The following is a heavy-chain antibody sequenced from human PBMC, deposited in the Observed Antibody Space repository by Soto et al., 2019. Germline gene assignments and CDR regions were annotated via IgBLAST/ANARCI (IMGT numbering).Heavy chain of an antibody. J-gene: IGHJ4*02. D-gene: IGHD6-13*01. Sequence: PGGSLRLSCAVSGITFRSYWMHWIRQAPGKGLVWVSHINSDASIINYADSVKGRFTISRDNARNTLYPQMNSLRVDDTAIYYCASDAAAGLKFWGQGTLVTVS. CDR2: INSDASII. CDR3: ASDAAAGLKF. CDR1: GITFRSYW. V-gene: IGHV3-74*01.